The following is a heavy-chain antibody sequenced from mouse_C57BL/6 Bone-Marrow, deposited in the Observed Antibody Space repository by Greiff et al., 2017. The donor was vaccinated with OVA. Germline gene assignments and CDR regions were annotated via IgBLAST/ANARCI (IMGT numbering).Heavy chain of an antibody. Sequence: QVQLQQPGAELVKPGASVKLSCKASGYTFTSYWMHWVKQRPGQGLEWIGMIHPNSGSTNYNEKFKSKATLTVDKSSSTAYMQLSSLTSEDSAVYYGARSGYYGSYWYFDVWGTGTTVTVSS. V-gene: IGHV1-64*01. J-gene: IGHJ1*03. D-gene: IGHD1-1*01. CDR2: IHPNSGST. CDR3: ARSGYYGSYWYFDV. CDR1: GYTFTSYW.